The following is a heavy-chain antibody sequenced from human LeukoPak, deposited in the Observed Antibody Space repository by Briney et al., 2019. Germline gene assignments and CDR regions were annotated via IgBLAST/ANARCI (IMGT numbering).Heavy chain of an antibody. V-gene: IGHV3-30-3*01. J-gene: IGHJ4*02. Sequence: HPGGSLRLSCAASGFTFSSYWMSWVRQAPGKGLEWVAVISYDGSNKYYADSVKGRFTISRDNSKNTLYLQMNSLRAEDTAVYYCARDPDSSGYYGPGDYWGQGTLVTVSS. D-gene: IGHD3-22*01. CDR2: ISYDGSNK. CDR3: ARDPDSSGYYGPGDY. CDR1: GFTFSSYW.